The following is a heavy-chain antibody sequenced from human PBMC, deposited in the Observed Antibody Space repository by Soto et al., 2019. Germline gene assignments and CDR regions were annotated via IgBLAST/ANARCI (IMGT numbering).Heavy chain of an antibody. D-gene: IGHD6-13*01. CDR3: ARGEVAAGTWFDP. V-gene: IGHV1-3*04. CDR1: GYFFTAFA. J-gene: IGHJ5*02. CDR2: INIDTGNT. Sequence: ASVKVSCKASGYFFTAFAIHWVRQAPGQRLEWMGWINIDTGNTKYSRNLQGRVTITTDTSTSTAYMELRSLRSEDTAVYYCARGEVAAGTWFDPWGQGTLVTSPQ.